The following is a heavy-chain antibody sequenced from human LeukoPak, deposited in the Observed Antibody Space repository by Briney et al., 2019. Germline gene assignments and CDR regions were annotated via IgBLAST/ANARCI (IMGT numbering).Heavy chain of an antibody. CDR3: ARDKALPWYSRGGWFDP. V-gene: IGHV1-46*01. J-gene: IGHJ5*02. CDR2: INPSGGST. CDR1: GYTFTCYY. Sequence: GASVKVSCKASGYTFTCYYIHWVRQAPGQGLEWMGIINPSGGSTSYAQKFQGRVTMTRDMSTSTVYMELSSLRSEDTAVYYCARDKALPWYSRGGWFDPWGQGTLVTVSS. D-gene: IGHD2-15*01.